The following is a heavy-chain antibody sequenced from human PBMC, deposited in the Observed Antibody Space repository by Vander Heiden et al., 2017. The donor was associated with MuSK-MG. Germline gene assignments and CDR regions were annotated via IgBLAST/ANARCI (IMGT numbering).Heavy chain of an antibody. D-gene: IGHD3-10*01. CDR3: TTGPYYRDGI. V-gene: IGHV3-15*01. CDR1: GFTLSNAV. Sequence: EVQLVESGGGFVQPGGLLRPSCAASGFTLSNAVKSWVRQAPGKGLEWVGRMRSNTDSETTDDAAPVKSRFTNTRDDSKNTLYLKMKSLKTEVTAVYYCTTGPYYRDGIWGQGTLVTVSS. J-gene: IGHJ4*02. CDR2: MRSNTDSETT.